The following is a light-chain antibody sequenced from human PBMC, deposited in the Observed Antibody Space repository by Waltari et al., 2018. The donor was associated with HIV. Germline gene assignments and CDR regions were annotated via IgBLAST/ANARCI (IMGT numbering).Light chain of an antibody. CDR2: EVT. CDR1: SSDVGNSNL. V-gene: IGLV2-23*02. CDR3: CSYADSATFVL. J-gene: IGLJ2*01. Sequence: QSALTQPASVSGSPGQSITISCTETSSDVGNSNLVSWYQQFTGKAPKLLIYEVTKLPSGVSSRFSGSKSGNTASLTSSDLQPDDEAKYYCCSYADSATFVLFGGGTRVTV.